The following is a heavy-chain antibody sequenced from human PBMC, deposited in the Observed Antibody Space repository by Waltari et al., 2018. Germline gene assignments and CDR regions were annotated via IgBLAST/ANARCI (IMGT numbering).Heavy chain of an antibody. J-gene: IGHJ3*02. Sequence: EVQLVESGGGLVKPGGSLRLSCADSGFTFSSYSMNWVRQAPGKGLEGVSSSSSSSSYLYYSDSVKGRFTISRDNAKNSLYLQMNSLRAEDTAVYYCASGTVRGSAFDIWGQGTMVTVSS. CDR2: SSSSSSYL. D-gene: IGHD3-10*01. CDR1: GFTFSSYS. CDR3: ASGTVRGSAFDI. V-gene: IGHV3-21*01.